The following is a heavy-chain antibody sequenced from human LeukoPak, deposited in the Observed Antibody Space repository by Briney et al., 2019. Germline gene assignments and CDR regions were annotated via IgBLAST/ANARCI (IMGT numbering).Heavy chain of an antibody. V-gene: IGHV1-8*01. CDR1: GYTFTSYD. Sequence: GASVKVSCKASGYTFTSYDINWVRQATGQGLEWMGWMNPNSGNTGYAQKFQGRVTMTRNTSISTAYMELSSLRSDDTAVYYCARAYSRHAAFDYWGQGTLVTVSS. CDR2: MNPNSGNT. CDR3: ARAYSRHAAFDY. D-gene: IGHD6-13*01. J-gene: IGHJ4*02.